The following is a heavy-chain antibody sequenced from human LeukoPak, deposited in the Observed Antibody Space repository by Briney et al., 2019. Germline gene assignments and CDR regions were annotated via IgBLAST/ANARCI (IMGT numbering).Heavy chain of an antibody. CDR1: GDSVSSNNTF. CDR3: ARGIYLDV. CDR2: TYYRSKWYN. D-gene: IGHD3-10*01. J-gene: IGHJ6*03. Sequence: SQTLSLTCAISGDSVSSNNTFWSWIRQSPSRGLEWLGRTYYRSKWYNDYAVSVRSRITVNPDTSKNQFSLQLTSVTLEDTAVYYCARGIYLDVWGKGTTVTVSS. V-gene: IGHV6-1*01.